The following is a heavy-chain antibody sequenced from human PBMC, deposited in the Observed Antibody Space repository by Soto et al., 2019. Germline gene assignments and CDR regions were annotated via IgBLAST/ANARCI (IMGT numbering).Heavy chain of an antibody. CDR3: AKSDYYQYYFDY. CDR1: GFTFSSYG. CDR2: ISYDGSNK. D-gene: IGHD3-22*01. V-gene: IGHV3-30*18. Sequence: QVQLVESGGGVVQPGRSLRLSCAASGFTFSSYGMHWVRQAPGKGLEWVAVISYDGSNKYYADSVKGRFTISRDNSKNTLYQQMNSLRAEDTAVYYCAKSDYYQYYFDYWGQGTLVTVSS. J-gene: IGHJ4*02.